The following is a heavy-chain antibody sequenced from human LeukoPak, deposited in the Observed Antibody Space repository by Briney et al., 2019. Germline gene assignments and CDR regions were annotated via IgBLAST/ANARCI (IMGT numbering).Heavy chain of an antibody. V-gene: IGHV3-30*01. CDR1: GFTFSSYA. CDR2: ISYDGATT. J-gene: IGHJ1*01. CDR3: ARGSSSWYPIEH. Sequence: PGGSLRLSCAASGFTFSSYAMHWVRQAPGKGLEWVAVISYDGATTYYADSVKGRFTISRDNSKNTLYLQMNSLRAEDTAMYYCARGSSSWYPIEHWGLGTLVTVSS. D-gene: IGHD6-13*01.